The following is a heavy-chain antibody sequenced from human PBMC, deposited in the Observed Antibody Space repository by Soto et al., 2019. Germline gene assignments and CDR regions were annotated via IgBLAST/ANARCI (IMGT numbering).Heavy chain of an antibody. V-gene: IGHV1-2*02. CDR1: GYTFTAYY. J-gene: IGHJ4*02. Sequence: QVQLVQSGAEVKKPGASVKVSCKASGYTFTAYYIHWVRQAPGQGLEWMAWINPSSGGPNYAQKFQGRVDVTWDTSISTVYMELSRLEFDDTAVYYCTRGVGSPNYFDSWGQGTLVTVSS. CDR2: INPSSGGP. D-gene: IGHD2-15*01. CDR3: TRGVGSPNYFDS.